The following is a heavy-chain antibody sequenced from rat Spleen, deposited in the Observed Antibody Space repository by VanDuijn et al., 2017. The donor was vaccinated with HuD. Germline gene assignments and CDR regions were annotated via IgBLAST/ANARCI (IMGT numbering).Heavy chain of an antibody. D-gene: IGHD5-1*01. CDR3: ARQNWPYYFDY. CDR2: ISYDGSNT. J-gene: IGHJ2*01. V-gene: IGHV5-7*01. Sequence: EVQLVESGGGLVQPGRSLKLSCAASGFTFSNYYMAWVRQAPKKGLEWVATISYDGSNTYYRDSVKGRFTISRDNTKSTLYLQMDSLGSEDTATYYCARQNWPYYFDYWGQGVMVTVSS. CDR1: GFTFSNYY.